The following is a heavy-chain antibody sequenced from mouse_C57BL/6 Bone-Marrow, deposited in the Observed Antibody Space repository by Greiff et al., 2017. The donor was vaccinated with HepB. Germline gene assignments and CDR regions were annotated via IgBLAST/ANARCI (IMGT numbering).Heavy chain of an antibody. CDR1: GYTFTSYG. CDR3: ASYDYDGYFDV. J-gene: IGHJ1*03. D-gene: IGHD2-4*01. CDR2: IYPRSGNT. V-gene: IGHV1-81*01. Sequence: VQLVESGAELARPGASVKLSCKASGYTFTSYGISWVKQGTGQGLEWIGEIYPRSGNTYYNEKFKGKATLTADKSSSTAYMELRSLTSEDSAVYFCASYDYDGYFDVWGTGTTVTVSS.